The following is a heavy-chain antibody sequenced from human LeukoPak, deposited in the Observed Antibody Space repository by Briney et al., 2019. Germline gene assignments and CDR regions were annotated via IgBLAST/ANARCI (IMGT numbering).Heavy chain of an antibody. CDR3: ASMYCSSTSCYFDY. D-gene: IGHD2-2*01. CDR2: ISSSSSTI. J-gene: IGHJ4*02. CDR1: GFTFSSYG. V-gene: IGHV3-48*01. Sequence: GGSLRLSCAASGFTFSSYGMHWVRQAPGKGLEWVSYISSSSSTIYYADSVKGRFTISRDNAKNSLYLQMNSLRAEDTAVYYCASMYCSSTSCYFDYWGQGTLVTVSS.